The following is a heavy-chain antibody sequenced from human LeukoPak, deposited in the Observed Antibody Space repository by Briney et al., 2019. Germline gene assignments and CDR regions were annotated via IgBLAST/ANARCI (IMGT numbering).Heavy chain of an antibody. D-gene: IGHD4-17*01. Sequence: ASVKVSCKASGYTFTSYDINWVRQATGQGLEWMGWMNPNNGYTGYAQKFQGRVTITRNTSISTAYMELSSLRSEDTAVYYCARGKDDFGYYYYYMDVWGKGTTVTVSS. CDR2: MNPNNGYT. CDR3: ARGKDDFGYYYYYMDV. J-gene: IGHJ6*03. V-gene: IGHV1-8*01. CDR1: GYTFTSYD.